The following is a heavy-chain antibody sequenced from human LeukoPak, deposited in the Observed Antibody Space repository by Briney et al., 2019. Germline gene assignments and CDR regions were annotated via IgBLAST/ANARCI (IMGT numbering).Heavy chain of an antibody. CDR2: ISSSGSTI. CDR1: RFTFSDYY. V-gene: IGHV3-11*01. CDR3: ARAPFGEPFAY. Sequence: GGSLRLSCAASRFTFSDYYMSWIREAPGKGLEWVSYISSSGSTIYYADSVKGRFTISRDNAKNSLYLQMNSLRAEDTAVYYCARAPFGEPFAYWVQGTLVTVSS. J-gene: IGHJ4*02. D-gene: IGHD3-10*01.